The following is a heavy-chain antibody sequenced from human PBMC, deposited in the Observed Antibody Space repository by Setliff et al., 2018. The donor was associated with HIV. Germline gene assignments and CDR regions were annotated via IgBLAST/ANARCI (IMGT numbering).Heavy chain of an antibody. CDR1: GFTFSSYV. J-gene: IGHJ4*02. D-gene: IGHD1-26*01. Sequence: GGSLRLSCAATGFTFSSYVLHWVRQAPGKGLEWVAVMSTGGGIKICADSVKGRFTISRDNSRNALFLQMNNLRPEDTATYYCVRDPIEGSPDYFDYWGQGALVTVSS. V-gene: IGHV3-30-3*01. CDR2: MSTGGGIK. CDR3: VRDPIEGSPDYFDY.